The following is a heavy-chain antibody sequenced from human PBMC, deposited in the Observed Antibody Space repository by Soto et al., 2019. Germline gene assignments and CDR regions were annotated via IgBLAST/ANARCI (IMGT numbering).Heavy chain of an antibody. CDR3: TGITWFRGMDV. J-gene: IGHJ6*02. V-gene: IGHV6-1*01. CDR1: WVSFSSNIAG. CDR2: TYYKSKWNN. D-gene: IGHD3-10*01. Sequence: SQPLSLTCVISWVSFSSNIAGCNWSRQSPSRGLEWLGRTYYKSKWNNDYALSVKSRITINPDTSKNQFSLHLYSVTPEDTAVYYCTGITWFRGMDVWGQGTPVTVPS.